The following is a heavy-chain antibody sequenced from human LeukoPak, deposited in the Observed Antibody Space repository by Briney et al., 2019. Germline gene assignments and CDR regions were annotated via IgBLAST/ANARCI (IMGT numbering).Heavy chain of an antibody. J-gene: IGHJ4*02. V-gene: IGHV3-23*01. D-gene: IGHD3-16*01. CDR1: GFTFSSHA. CDR3: ARLPTNYFDF. CDR2: IRGSDGST. Sequence: PGGSLRLSCAASGFTFSSHAMTWVRQAPGKGLEWVSGIRGSDGSTYYADSVKGRFTISRDNSKNTLYLQMNSLGLEDTAVYYCARLPTNYFDFWGQGTLVTVSS.